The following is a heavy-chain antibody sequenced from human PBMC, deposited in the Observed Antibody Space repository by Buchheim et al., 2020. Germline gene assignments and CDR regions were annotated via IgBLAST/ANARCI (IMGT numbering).Heavy chain of an antibody. V-gene: IGHV4-59*01. J-gene: IGHJ4*02. CDR1: GGSISSYY. CDR3: ARMQGGGDYFDY. CDR2: IYYSGST. Sequence: QVQLQESGPGLVKLSETLSLTCTVSGGSISSYYWSWIRQPPGKGLEWIGYIYYSGSTNYNPSLKSRVTISVDTSKNQFSLKLSSVTAADTAVYYCARMQGGGDYFDYWGQGTL.